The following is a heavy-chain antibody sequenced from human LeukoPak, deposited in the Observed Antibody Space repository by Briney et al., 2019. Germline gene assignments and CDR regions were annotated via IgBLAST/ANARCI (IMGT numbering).Heavy chain of an antibody. CDR3: ARRNSFDN. CDR1: GLTLISYW. J-gene: IGHJ4*02. Sequence: GGSLRPAWAAAGLTLISYWMGWVGQPPGKGREWVANIKQDGSEKYYVDSVKGRFTTSRDNAKNSLYLQMNSLRAEDTAVYYSARRNSFDNWGQGTLVPVSS. CDR2: IKQDGSEK. D-gene: IGHD1-7*01. V-gene: IGHV3-7*01.